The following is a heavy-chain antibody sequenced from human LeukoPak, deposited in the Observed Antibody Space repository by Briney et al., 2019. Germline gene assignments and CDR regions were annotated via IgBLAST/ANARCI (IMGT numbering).Heavy chain of an antibody. CDR1: GYTFTSYG. J-gene: IGHJ4*02. CDR2: INPNSGGT. Sequence: ASVKVSCKASGYTFTSYGISWVRQAPGQGLEWMGWINPNSGGTNYAQKFQGRVTMTRDTSISTAYMELSRLRSDDTAVYYCARDWTGRRPNGVFGYWGQGTLVTVSS. D-gene: IGHD3/OR15-3a*01. CDR3: ARDWTGRRPNGVFGY. V-gene: IGHV1-2*02.